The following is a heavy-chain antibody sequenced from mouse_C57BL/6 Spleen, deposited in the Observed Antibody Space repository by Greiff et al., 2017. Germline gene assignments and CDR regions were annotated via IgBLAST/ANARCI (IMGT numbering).Heavy chain of an antibody. V-gene: IGHV1-69*01. CDR1: GYTFTSYW. J-gene: IGHJ3*01. CDR2: IDPSDSYT. CDR3: ARDYDYSAWFAY. D-gene: IGHD2-4*01. Sequence: QVQLKQPGAELVMPGASVKLSCKASGYTFTSYWMHWVKQRPGQGLEWIGEIDPSDSYTNYNQKFKGKSTLTVDKSSSTAYMQLSSLTSEDSAVYYCARDYDYSAWFAYWGQGTLVTVSA.